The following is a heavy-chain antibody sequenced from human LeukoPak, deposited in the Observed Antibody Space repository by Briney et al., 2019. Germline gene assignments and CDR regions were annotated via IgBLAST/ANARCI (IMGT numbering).Heavy chain of an antibody. J-gene: IGHJ4*02. CDR1: GGSFSGYY. D-gene: IGHD5-12*01. CDR3: ARVIVAVATTHYFDY. Sequence: NPSETLSLTCAVYGGSFSGYYWSWIRQPPGKGLEWIGEINHSGSTNYNPSLKSRVTISVDTSKNQFSLKLSSVTAADTAVYYCARVIVAVATTHYFDYWGQGTLVTVSS. V-gene: IGHV4-34*01. CDR2: INHSGST.